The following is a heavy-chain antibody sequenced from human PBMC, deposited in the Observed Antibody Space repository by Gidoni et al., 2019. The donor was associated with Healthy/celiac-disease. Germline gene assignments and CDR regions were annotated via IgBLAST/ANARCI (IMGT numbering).Heavy chain of an antibody. CDR2: INHSGRT. D-gene: IGHD3-22*01. CDR1: GGSFSDYF. J-gene: IGHJ4*02. V-gene: IGHV4-34*01. Sequence: QVQLQQWGAGLLKPSETLSLTCAVYGGSFSDYFWNWIRQSPGKGLEWIGEINHSGRTNYSPSLKSRVTISVDTSKNQFSLKLTSVTAADTAVYYCARGALGSGYFDSSGYNFDSWAQGTLVTVSS. CDR3: ARGALGSGYFDSSGYNFDS.